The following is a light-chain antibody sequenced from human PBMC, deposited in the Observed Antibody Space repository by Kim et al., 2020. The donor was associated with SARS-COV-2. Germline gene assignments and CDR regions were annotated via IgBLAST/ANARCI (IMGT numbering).Light chain of an antibody. V-gene: IGLV2-14*04. CDR3: LSYTSTSTYV. CDR2: DVS. CDR1: TSDVGGYKY. J-gene: IGLJ1*01. Sequence: QASTISCTGTTSDVGGYKYVSWYQQHPGKVPKLLIFDVSQRPSGVSNRFSGSKSGNTASLTISGLQAGDEADYYCLSYTSTSTYVFGSGTKVTVL.